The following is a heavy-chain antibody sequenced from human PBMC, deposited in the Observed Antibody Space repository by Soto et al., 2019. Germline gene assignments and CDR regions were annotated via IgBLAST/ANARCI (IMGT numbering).Heavy chain of an antibody. D-gene: IGHD4-17*01. CDR2: IYDSGDT. J-gene: IGHJ5*02. Sequence: SETLSRTGTVSVGSIISHYWNWIRQPPGKGPEWIGYIYDSGDTNYNPSLKSRVTISVDTSNNQFSLKMRSVTAADTAVYHSAMGNGAVTTSNRFDPWGPGTLVSASS. V-gene: IGHV4-59*11. CDR3: AMGNGAVTTSNRFDP. CDR1: VGSIISHY.